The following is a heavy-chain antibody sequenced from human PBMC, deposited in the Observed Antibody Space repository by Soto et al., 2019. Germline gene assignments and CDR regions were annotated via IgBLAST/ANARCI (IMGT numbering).Heavy chain of an antibody. D-gene: IGHD3-10*01. CDR3: ARNSPRSKRGYYYYYGMDV. CDR1: GGSISSYY. Sequence: ETLSLTCTVSGGSISSYYWSWIRQPAGKGLEWIGRIYTSGSTNYNPSLKSRVTMSVDTSKNQFSLKLSSVTAADTAVYYCARNSPRSKRGYYYYYGMDVWGQGTTVTVSS. V-gene: IGHV4-4*07. CDR2: IYTSGST. J-gene: IGHJ6*02.